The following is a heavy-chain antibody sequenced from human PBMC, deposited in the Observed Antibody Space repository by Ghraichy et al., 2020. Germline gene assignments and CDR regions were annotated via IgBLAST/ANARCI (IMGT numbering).Heavy chain of an antibody. CDR3: AKDKHLGYDLVDW. CDR2: ISGSGHNT. D-gene: IGHD5-12*01. CDR1: GFIFSSYS. J-gene: IGHJ4*02. Sequence: GGSLRLSCAASGFIFSSYSMGWVRQAPGKGLEWVSGISGSGHNTYYADFVKGRFTIARDNSKNTLYRQMNSLRAEDTAVYYCAKDKHLGYDLVDWLGQGTRVTVSS. V-gene: IGHV3-23*01.